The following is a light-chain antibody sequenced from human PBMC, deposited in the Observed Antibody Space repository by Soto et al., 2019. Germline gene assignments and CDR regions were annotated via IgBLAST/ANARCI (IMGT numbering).Light chain of an antibody. CDR1: QSVSSSY. CDR2: GAS. CDR3: QQYVSSPFT. J-gene: IGKJ5*01. Sequence: EIVLTQSPGTLSLSPGERATLSCRASQSVSSSYLAWYQQKPGQAPRLLIYGASRRATVVPDRFSGSGSGTVFTLTISGLEPEDFAVYYCQQYVSSPFTFGQGTRLDIK. V-gene: IGKV3-20*01.